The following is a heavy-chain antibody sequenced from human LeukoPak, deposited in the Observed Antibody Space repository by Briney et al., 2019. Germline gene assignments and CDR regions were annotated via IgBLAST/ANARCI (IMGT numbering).Heavy chain of an antibody. CDR3: ARDSGSGSKKNWFDP. CDR2: IYYSGST. CDR1: GGSITSGIYY. D-gene: IGHD6-19*01. V-gene: IGHV4-39*07. J-gene: IGHJ5*02. Sequence: SETLSLTCIVSGGSITSGIYYWGWIRQPPGKGLEWIGSIYYSGSTYYNPSLKSRVTISVDTSKNQFSLKLSSVTAADTAVYYCARDSGSGSKKNWFDPWGQGTLVTVSS.